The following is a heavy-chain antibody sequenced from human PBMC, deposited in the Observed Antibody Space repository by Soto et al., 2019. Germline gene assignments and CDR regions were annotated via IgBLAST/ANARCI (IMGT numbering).Heavy chain of an antibody. CDR3: AREERKQDDYPLDY. CDR1: GFTFTSYY. D-gene: IGHD4-17*01. CDR2: INPSGGST. J-gene: IGHJ4*02. V-gene: IGHV1-46*01. Sequence: QEQLEQSGAAVKKPGASVKVSCKASGFTFTSYYIHWVRQGPGQGLEWMGIINPSGGSTTYAQKFQGRVTMTRDTSTSTVYMELSSLRSEDTAVYYCAREERKQDDYPLDYWGQGTLVAVSS.